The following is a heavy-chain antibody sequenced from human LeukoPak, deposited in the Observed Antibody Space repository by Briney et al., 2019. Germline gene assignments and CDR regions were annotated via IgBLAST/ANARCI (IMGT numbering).Heavy chain of an antibody. D-gene: IGHD4-23*01. CDR2: IYYSGST. Sequence: KSSETLSLTCTVSGGSISSSSYYWGWIRQPPGKGLEWIGSIYYSGSTYYNPSLKSRVTISVDTSKNQFSLKLSSVTAADTAVYYCARDGPNGYGGNSVWGQGTLVTVSS. CDR1: GGSISSSSYY. V-gene: IGHV4-39*07. J-gene: IGHJ4*02. CDR3: ARDGPNGYGGNSV.